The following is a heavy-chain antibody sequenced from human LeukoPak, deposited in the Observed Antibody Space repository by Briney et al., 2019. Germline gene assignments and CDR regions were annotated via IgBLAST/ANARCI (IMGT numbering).Heavy chain of an antibody. V-gene: IGHV1-69*13. J-gene: IGHJ6*03. CDR3: ARAHCGGDCSQPIMDYYMDV. Sequence: SVKVSCKASGGTFSSYAISWVRRAPGQGLEWMGGIIPIFGTANYAQKFQGRVTITADESTSTAYMELSSLRSEDTAVYYCARAHCGGDCSQPIMDYYMDVWGKGTTVTVSS. CDR2: IIPIFGTA. CDR1: GGTFSSYA. D-gene: IGHD2-21*01.